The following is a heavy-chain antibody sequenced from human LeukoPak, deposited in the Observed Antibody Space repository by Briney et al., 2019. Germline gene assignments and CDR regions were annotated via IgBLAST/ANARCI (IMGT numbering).Heavy chain of an antibody. CDR3: ARGHCSGGSCYSSPFDY. J-gene: IGHJ4*02. CDR2: IYYSGST. V-gene: IGHV4-59*01. Sequence: PSETLSLTCTVSGGSISSYYWSWIRQPPGKGLEWSGYIYYSGSTNYNPSLKSRVTISVDTSKNQFSLKLSSVTAADTAVYYCARGHCSGGSCYSSPFDYWGQGTLVTVSS. CDR1: GGSISSYY. D-gene: IGHD2-15*01.